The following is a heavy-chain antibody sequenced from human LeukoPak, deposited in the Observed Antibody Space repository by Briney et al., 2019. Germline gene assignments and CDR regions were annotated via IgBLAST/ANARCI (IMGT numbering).Heavy chain of an antibody. CDR2: ISAGGNK. V-gene: IGHV3-23*01. D-gene: IGHD6-13*01. Sequence: GGSLRLSCAASGFKFGTYALSWVRQAAGKGLEWASGISAGGNKYYADAVKGRFTISRDPSKDTLYLEMNSLRAEDTAIYYCAKDGGSSSWNWDPWGQGTLVTVSS. J-gene: IGHJ5*02. CDR3: AKDGGSSSWNWDP. CDR1: GFKFGTYA.